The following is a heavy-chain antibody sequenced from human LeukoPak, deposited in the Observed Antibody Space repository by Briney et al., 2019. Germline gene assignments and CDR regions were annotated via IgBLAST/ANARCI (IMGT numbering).Heavy chain of an antibody. V-gene: IGHV1-69*06. CDR1: GGTFSSYA. J-gene: IGHJ5*02. Sequence: ASVKVSCKASGGTFSSYAISGVRQAPGQGLEWMGGIIPIFGTANYAQKFQGRVTITADKSTSTAYMELSSLRSEDTAVYYCARGAYYYDSSGYYYQVWFDPWGQGTLVTVSS. CDR2: IIPIFGTA. D-gene: IGHD3-22*01. CDR3: ARGAYYYDSSGYYYQVWFDP.